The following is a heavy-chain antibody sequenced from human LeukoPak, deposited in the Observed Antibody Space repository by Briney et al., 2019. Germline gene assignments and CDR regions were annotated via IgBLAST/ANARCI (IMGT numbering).Heavy chain of an antibody. Sequence: GGSLRLSCAASGFTFRSYEMNWVRQAPGKGLEWVSYISTSGSTIYYADSVKGRFTISRDNAKNSLYLQMNSLRAEDTAVYYCARVGAYYTYSFDYWGQGTLVTVSS. CDR1: GFTFRSYE. CDR3: ARVGAYYTYSFDY. J-gene: IGHJ4*02. D-gene: IGHD3-3*01. CDR2: ISTSGSTI. V-gene: IGHV3-48*03.